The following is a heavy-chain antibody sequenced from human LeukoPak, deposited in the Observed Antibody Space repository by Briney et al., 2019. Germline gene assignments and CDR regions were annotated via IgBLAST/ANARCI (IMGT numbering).Heavy chain of an antibody. CDR1: GYTFTSYA. D-gene: IGHD5-18*01. CDR3: AIHGGYSYGQNY. J-gene: IGHJ4*02. V-gene: IGHV1-3*01. CDR2: INAGNGNT. Sequence: ASVKVSCKASGYTFTSYAMHWVRQAPGQRLEWMGWINAGNGNTKYSQKFQGRVTITRDTSASTAYMELSSLRSEDTAVYYCAIHGGYSYGQNYWGQGTLVTVSS.